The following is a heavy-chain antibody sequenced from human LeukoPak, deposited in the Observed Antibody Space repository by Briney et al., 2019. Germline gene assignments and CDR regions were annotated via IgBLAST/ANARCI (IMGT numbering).Heavy chain of an antibody. V-gene: IGHV4-34*01. CDR2: IYYSGSI. CDR1: GGSFSGYY. D-gene: IGHD3-3*01. J-gene: IGHJ5*02. Sequence: SETLSLTCAVYGGSFSGYYWSWIRQPPGKRLEWIGSIYYSGSIYYNPSLKGRLTISVDTSKNQFSLKLSSVTAADTAVYYCARSILEWLLSAFDPWGQGTLVTVSS. CDR3: ARSILEWLLSAFDP.